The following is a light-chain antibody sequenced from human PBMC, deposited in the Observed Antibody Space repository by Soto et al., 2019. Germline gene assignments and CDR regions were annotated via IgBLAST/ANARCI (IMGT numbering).Light chain of an antibody. Sequence: DIVMTQSPLSLPVTPGEPASISCRSSQSLLHSNGYNYLDWYLQKPGQSPQLLIYLGSNRASGVXDXYSGSGSGTDFTLKISRVEAEDVGVYYCMQALQTPWTFGQGTKVEI. CDR2: LGS. CDR1: QSLLHSNGYNY. CDR3: MQALQTPWT. J-gene: IGKJ1*01. V-gene: IGKV2-28*01.